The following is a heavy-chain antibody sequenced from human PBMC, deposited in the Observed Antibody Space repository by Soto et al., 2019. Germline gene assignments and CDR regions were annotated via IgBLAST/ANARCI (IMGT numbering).Heavy chain of an antibody. CDR2: ISAYNGNT. V-gene: IGHV1-18*01. CDR1: GYTFTTYG. CDR3: ARFYASGSYPYDY. D-gene: IGHD3-10*01. J-gene: IGHJ4*02. Sequence: ASVKVSCKASGYTFTTYGISWVRQAPGQGLEWMGWISAYNGNTNYAQNLQGRVTMTTDTSTSSAYMELRSLRSDDTAVYYCARFYASGSYPYDYWGQGTLVTVSS.